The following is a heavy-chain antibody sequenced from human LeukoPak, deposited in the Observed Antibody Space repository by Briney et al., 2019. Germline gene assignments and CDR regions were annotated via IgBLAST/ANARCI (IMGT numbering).Heavy chain of an antibody. CDR3: ARPRTNDYGGNFDY. CDR2: ISSSSSSYDYE. J-gene: IGHJ4*02. CDR1: GFTFSSYS. D-gene: IGHD4-23*01. V-gene: IGHV3-21*01. Sequence: GGSLRLSCAASGFTFSSYSMNWVRQAPGKGLEWVSSISSSSSSYDYEYYADSVKGRFTVSRDNTENPLYLQMNNLRAEDTAVYFCARPRTNDYGGNFDYWGQGTLVTVSS.